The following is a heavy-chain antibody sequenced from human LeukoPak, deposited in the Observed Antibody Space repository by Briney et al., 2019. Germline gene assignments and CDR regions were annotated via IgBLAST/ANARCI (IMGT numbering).Heavy chain of an antibody. Sequence: SETLSLTCTVSGGSISSSSYYWGWIRQPPGKGLEWIGSIYYSGSTYYNPSLKSRVTISVDTSKNQFSLKLSSVTAADTAVYYCARVREAAYYDFWSGYLFDYWGQGTLVTVSS. V-gene: IGHV4-39*07. D-gene: IGHD3-3*01. J-gene: IGHJ4*02. CDR3: ARVREAAYYDFWSGYLFDY. CDR1: GGSISSSSYY. CDR2: IYYSGST.